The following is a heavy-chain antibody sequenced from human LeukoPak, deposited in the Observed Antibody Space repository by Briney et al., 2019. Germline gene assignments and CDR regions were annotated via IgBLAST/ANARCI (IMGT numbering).Heavy chain of an antibody. V-gene: IGHV4-39*01. D-gene: IGHD1-26*01. Sequence: SETLSLTCTVSGGSINSYFWGWFRQPPGKGLEWVGSISYSGTTYYHPSLKNRVTISVDTSKTHFSLRLSSLTAADTAVFYCARHREIQYSGSLGEIWGQGTMVTVSS. CDR3: ARHREIQYSGSLGEI. CDR2: ISYSGTT. J-gene: IGHJ3*02. CDR1: GGSINSYF.